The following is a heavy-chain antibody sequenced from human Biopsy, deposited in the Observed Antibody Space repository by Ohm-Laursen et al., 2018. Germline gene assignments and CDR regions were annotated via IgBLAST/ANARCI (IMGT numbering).Heavy chain of an antibody. CDR2: MSYNERT. Sequence: SETLSLTCSVSGGSVTHYYWTWIPQPPGKGLVWIGYMSYNERTYYNPSLRGRVTISVDTSKNQISLRLSSVTAADTAVYYCASGGQWPKPYLRYFDPWGQGTLVTVSS. CDR1: GGSVTHYY. CDR3: ASGGQWPKPYLRYFDP. V-gene: IGHV4-59*02. D-gene: IGHD6-19*01. J-gene: IGHJ5*02.